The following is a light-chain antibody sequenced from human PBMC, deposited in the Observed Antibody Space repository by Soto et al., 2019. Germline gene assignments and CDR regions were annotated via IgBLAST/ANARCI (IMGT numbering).Light chain of an antibody. V-gene: IGKV1-8*01. CDR1: QGISSY. J-gene: IGKJ1*01. CDR3: HQYYSYPTWT. Sequence: IRMSLSPASFSASTGDRVSITCRASQGISSYLAWYQQKPGKAPKLLIYAASTLQSGVPSRFSGSGSGTDFTLTISCLQSEDFATYYCHQYYSYPTWTFGQGTKVDIK. CDR2: AAS.